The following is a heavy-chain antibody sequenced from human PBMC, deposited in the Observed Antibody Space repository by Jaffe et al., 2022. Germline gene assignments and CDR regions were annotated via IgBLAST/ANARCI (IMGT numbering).Heavy chain of an antibody. V-gene: IGHV3-48*03. J-gene: IGHJ4*02. CDR3: AREPVRYFDLGGIYYFDY. CDR2: ISSSGSTI. D-gene: IGHD3-9*01. Sequence: EVQLVESGGGLVQPGGSLRLSCAASGFTFSSYEMNWVRQAPGKGLEWVSYISSSGSTIYYADSVKGRFTISRDNAKNSLYLQMNSLRAEDTAVYYCAREPVRYFDLGGIYYFDYWGQGTLVTVSS. CDR1: GFTFSSYE.